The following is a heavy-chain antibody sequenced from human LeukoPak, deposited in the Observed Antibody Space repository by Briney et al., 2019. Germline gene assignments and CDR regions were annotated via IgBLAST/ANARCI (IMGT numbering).Heavy chain of an antibody. CDR1: GGPISSYY. J-gene: IGHJ5*02. CDR2: ICYSGST. Sequence: PSETLSLTCTVSGGPISSYYWSWIRQPPGKGLEWIGYICYSGSTNYNPSLKSRVTISVDTSKNQFSLKLSSVTAADTAVYYCARDRGVTTWFDPWGQGTLVTVSS. CDR3: ARDRGVTTWFDP. V-gene: IGHV4-59*01. D-gene: IGHD4-11*01.